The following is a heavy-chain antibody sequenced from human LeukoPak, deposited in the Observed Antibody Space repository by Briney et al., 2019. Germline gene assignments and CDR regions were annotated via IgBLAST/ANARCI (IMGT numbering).Heavy chain of an antibody. D-gene: IGHD1-26*01. CDR2: ISSSSSYI. CDR1: GFTFSSYS. Sequence: PGGSLRLSCAASGFTFSSYSMNWVRQAPGKGLEWVSSISSSSSYIYYADSVKGRFTISRDNAKNSLYLQMNSLGPEDTAVYYCARDPYSGNYGNYYYYYMDVWGKGTTVTISS. CDR3: ARDPYSGNYGNYYYYYMDV. J-gene: IGHJ6*03. V-gene: IGHV3-21*01.